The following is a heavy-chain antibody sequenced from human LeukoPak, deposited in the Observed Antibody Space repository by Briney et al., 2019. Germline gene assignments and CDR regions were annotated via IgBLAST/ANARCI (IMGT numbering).Heavy chain of an antibody. CDR2: INTDGSST. Sequence: GGSLRLSCAASGFIFSSYSMNWVRQAPGKGLVWVSRINTDGSSTSYADSVKGRFTISRDNAKNTLYLQMNSLRAEDTAVYYCARVSSSSWWALDYWGQGTLVTVSS. V-gene: IGHV3-74*01. D-gene: IGHD6-13*01. CDR3: ARVSSSSWWALDY. J-gene: IGHJ4*02. CDR1: GFIFSSYS.